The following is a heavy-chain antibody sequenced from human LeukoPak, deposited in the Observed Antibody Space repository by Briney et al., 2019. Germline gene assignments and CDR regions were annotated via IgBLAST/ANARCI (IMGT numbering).Heavy chain of an antibody. J-gene: IGHJ3*02. CDR1: GGTFISYA. CDR2: IIPIFGTA. V-gene: IGHV1-69*05. D-gene: IGHD2-15*01. CDR3: ARDPAAPGAFDI. Sequence: SVKVSCKASGGTFISYAIGGVRQAPGQGLEWMGRIIPIFGTANYAQKFQGRVTITTDESTSTAYMELSSLRSEDTAVYYCARDPAAPGAFDIWGQGTMVTVSS.